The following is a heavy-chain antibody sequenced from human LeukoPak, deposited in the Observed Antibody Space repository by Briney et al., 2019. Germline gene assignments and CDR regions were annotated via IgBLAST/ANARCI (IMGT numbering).Heavy chain of an antibody. V-gene: IGHV1-69*06. CDR3: AREDDTGRYMGDDAFDI. CDR2: IIPISYTA. Sequence: VKVSCKASGGTFNNYAISWVRQAPGQGLEWMGGIIPISYTANDAQKFKGRVTITADKSTSTVYMELSSLRSEDTAVYYCAREDDTGRYMGDDAFDIWGQGTMVTVSS. D-gene: IGHD1-26*01. J-gene: IGHJ3*02. CDR1: GGTFNNYA.